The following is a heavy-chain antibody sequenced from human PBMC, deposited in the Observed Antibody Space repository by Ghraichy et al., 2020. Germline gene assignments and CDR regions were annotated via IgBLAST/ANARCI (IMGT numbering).Heavy chain of an antibody. CDR3: SRDRPTTAD. D-gene: IGHD5-12*01. CDR2: IDSTSSII. V-gene: IGHV3-48*04. J-gene: IGHJ4*02. Sequence: LSLTCAASGFAFRSYSMNWVRQAPGKGLEWVSYIDSTSSIIYYADSVKGRFTISRDNAKNSLYLQMNSLRAEDTAVYYCSRDRPTTADWGQGTVVTVSS. CDR1: GFAFRSYS.